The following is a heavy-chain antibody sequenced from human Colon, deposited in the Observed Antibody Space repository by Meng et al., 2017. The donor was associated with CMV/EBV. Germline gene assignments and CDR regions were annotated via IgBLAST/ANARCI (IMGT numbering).Heavy chain of an antibody. CDR3: ANQMPWNYYHGMDV. CDR1: EFSFSSYN. V-gene: IGHV3-21*01. Sequence: GESLKISCVVSEFSFSSYNFNWVRLAPGKGLEWVASISSTSTYIYYADSVKGRFTVSRDNSKNSLYLQMNSLRAEDTAVYYCANQMPWNYYHGMDVWGQGTTVTVSS. J-gene: IGHJ6*02. CDR2: ISSTSTYI. D-gene: IGHD3-10*01.